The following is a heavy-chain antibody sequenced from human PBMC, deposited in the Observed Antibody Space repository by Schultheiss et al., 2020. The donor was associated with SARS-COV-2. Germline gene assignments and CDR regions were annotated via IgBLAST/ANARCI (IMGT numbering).Heavy chain of an antibody. CDR3: VREGATWDAYDI. J-gene: IGHJ3*02. Sequence: GESLKISCKASGGTFSSYTISWVRQAPGLGLEWMAYVSIFDGDTKYAQKFQDRVTLTRDTTTASVYMDVWNLRSDDTAVYYCVREGATWDAYDIWGQGTLVTVSS. V-gene: IGHV1-18*01. CDR1: GGTFSSYT. CDR2: VSIFDGDT.